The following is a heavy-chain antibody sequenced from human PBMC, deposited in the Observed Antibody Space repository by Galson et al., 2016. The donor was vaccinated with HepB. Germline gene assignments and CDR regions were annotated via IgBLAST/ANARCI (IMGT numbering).Heavy chain of an antibody. V-gene: IGHV3-7*03. J-gene: IGHJ4*02. CDR3: ARDRGGTYSNCFDY. D-gene: IGHD1-26*01. Sequence: SLRFSCAASGFTVSNNFMRWVRQAPGKGLEWVANIKQDGSEKYYVDSVKGRFTISRDNAKNSLYLQINSLSAEDTAVYYCARDRGGTYSNCFDYWGQGTMVTVSS. CDR1: GFTVSNNF. CDR2: IKQDGSEK.